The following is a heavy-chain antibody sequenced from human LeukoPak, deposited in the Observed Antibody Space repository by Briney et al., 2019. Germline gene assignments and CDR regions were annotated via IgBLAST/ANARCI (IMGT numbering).Heavy chain of an antibody. Sequence: GGSLKLSCAASGFSLSGSDIHWVRQPSGKGLEWVGRIRNKAINYATAYAASVKDRFTISRDDSKNTAYLQMNSLKTEDTAVYYCTRLGDNSWGQGTLVTVSS. CDR2: IRNKAINYAT. D-gene: IGHD2-21*01. J-gene: IGHJ4*02. CDR3: TRLGDNS. CDR1: GFSLSGSD. V-gene: IGHV3-73*01.